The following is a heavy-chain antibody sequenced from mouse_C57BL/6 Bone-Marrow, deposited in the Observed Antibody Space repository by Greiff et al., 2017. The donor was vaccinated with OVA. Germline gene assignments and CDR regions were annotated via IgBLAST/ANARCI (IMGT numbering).Heavy chain of an antibody. D-gene: IGHD1-1*01. CDR1: GYTFTSYW. CDR2: IYPSDSET. J-gene: IGHJ4*01. Sequence: QVQLQQPGAELVRPGSSVKLSCKASGYTFTSYWMDWVKQRPGQGLEWIGNIYPSDSETHYNQKFKDKATLTVDKSSSTAYMQLSSLTSEDSAVYYCASTVVAFYYAMDYWGQGTSVTVSS. CDR3: ASTVVAFYYAMDY. V-gene: IGHV1-61*01.